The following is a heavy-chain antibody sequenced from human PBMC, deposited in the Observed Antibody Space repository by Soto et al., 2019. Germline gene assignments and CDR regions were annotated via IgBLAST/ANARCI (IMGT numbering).Heavy chain of an antibody. D-gene: IGHD3-10*01. CDR3: ARVYFKYDY. Sequence: PGGSLRLSCAASGFTFSTYAMAWVRQAPGKGLEWVADIKADGREKYYVDSVKGRFSISRDNAKNSLYLQMNSLRAEDTAVYYCARVYFKYDYWGQGTLVTVSS. J-gene: IGHJ4*02. CDR2: IKADGREK. V-gene: IGHV3-7*01. CDR1: GFTFSTYA.